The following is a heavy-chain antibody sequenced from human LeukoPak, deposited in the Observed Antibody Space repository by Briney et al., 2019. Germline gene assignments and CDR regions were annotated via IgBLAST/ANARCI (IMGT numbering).Heavy chain of an antibody. Sequence: SGGSLSLSCAASGLTVSSNYMRWVRQAPGGRLECLTVIYSGGSTHYADSGKGRFTISRDNSKNTLYLQMNSLRAEDTAVYYCARDPSGFGDHAFDIWGQGTMVTVSS. V-gene: IGHV3-66*02. J-gene: IGHJ3*02. CDR2: IYSGGST. D-gene: IGHD3-10*01. CDR3: ARDPSGFGDHAFDI. CDR1: GLTVSSNY.